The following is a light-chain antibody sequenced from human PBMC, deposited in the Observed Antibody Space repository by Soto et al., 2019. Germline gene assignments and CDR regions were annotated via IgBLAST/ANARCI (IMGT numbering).Light chain of an antibody. Sequence: DIQMTQSPSTLSASIGDTVTITCRASQTINNWLAWYQQKPGKSPKLLIYDVSSLESGVPSRYSGSGSGTQFTLTITSLQPDDSATYYCQQYNTYLTFGQGTKVDIK. CDR3: QQYNTYLT. V-gene: IGKV1-5*01. CDR2: DVS. J-gene: IGKJ1*01. CDR1: QTINNW.